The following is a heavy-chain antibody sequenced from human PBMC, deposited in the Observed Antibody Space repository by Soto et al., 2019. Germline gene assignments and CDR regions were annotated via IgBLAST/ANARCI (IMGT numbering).Heavy chain of an antibody. D-gene: IGHD7-27*01. V-gene: IGHV1-69*01. CDR3: ARAEEAGDTWYFDL. Sequence: QKFQGRVTIIADESTSTAYMELSSLGSEDTAVYYCARAEEAGDTWYFDLWGRGTLVTVSS. J-gene: IGHJ2*01.